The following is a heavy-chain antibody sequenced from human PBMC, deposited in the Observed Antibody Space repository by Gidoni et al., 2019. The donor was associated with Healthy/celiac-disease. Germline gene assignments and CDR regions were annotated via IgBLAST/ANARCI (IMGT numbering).Heavy chain of an antibody. CDR1: GFTFSSYW. CDR3: ARDDYGGKRGY. CDR2: IKQDGSEK. J-gene: IGHJ4*02. V-gene: IGHV3-7*01. D-gene: IGHD4-17*01. Sequence: EVQLVESGGGLVQPGGSLRLSCAASGFTFSSYWMSWVRQAPGKGLEWVANIKQDGSEKYYVDSVKGRFTISRDNAKNSLYLQMNSLRAEDTAVYYWARDDYGGKRGYWGQGTLVTVSS.